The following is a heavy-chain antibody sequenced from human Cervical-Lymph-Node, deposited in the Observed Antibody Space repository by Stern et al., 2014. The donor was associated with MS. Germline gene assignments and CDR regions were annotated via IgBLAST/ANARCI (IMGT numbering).Heavy chain of an antibody. D-gene: IGHD2-8*01. CDR2: ISYDGNHK. Sequence: VQLVESWGAVVQPGRSLRLSCAASGFTFSSYGMHWVRQAPGKGLAWVTVISYDGNHKYYAASVKGRFTISRDNSKNTLHLQMNSVTPDDTAIYYCARDYEDTSMLFDHWGQGTLVTVSS. CDR3: ARDYEDTSMLFDH. CDR1: GFTFSSYG. V-gene: IGHV3-30*03. J-gene: IGHJ4*02.